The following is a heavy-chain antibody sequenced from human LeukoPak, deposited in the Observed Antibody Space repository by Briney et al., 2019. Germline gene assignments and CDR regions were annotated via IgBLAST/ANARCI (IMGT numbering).Heavy chain of an antibody. J-gene: IGHJ4*02. V-gene: IGHV3-66*01. Sequence: GGSLRLSCVASGFTVSSKYMSWVRQAPGKGLEWVAVIYTGDTTYYADSVKGRFTISRDNSKNTLYLQMDGLRVEDTAVYYCAKAGAVAAVDYWGQGTLVTVSS. CDR1: GFTVSSKY. CDR2: IYTGDTT. CDR3: AKAGAVAAVDY. D-gene: IGHD6-19*01.